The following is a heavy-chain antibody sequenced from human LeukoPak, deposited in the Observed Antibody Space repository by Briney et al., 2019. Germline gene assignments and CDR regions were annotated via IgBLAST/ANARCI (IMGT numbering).Heavy chain of an antibody. V-gene: IGHV3-9*01. J-gene: IGHJ3*02. CDR3: AKGYDSSGYYYGDAFDT. CDR1: GFTFEDYA. D-gene: IGHD3-22*01. Sequence: GGSLRHSCAASGFTFEDYAMHWVRQVPGKGLEWVSGISWNSGSFGYANSVKGRFTISRDNAKNSLYLQMNSLRADDTALYHGAKGYDSSGYYYGDAFDTWGQGTMVTVSS. CDR2: ISWNSGSF.